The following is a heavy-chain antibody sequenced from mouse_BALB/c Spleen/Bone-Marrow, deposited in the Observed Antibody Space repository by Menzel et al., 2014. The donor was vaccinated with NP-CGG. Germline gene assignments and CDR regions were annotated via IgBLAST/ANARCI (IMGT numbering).Heavy chain of an antibody. CDR1: GFNIXDTY. CDR3: ARNGNYGAWFAY. V-gene: IGHV14-3*02. D-gene: IGHD2-1*01. Sequence: EVQLQQSGAELVKPGASVKLSCTASGFNIXDTYMHWVKQRPEQGLEWIGRTDPANGNTKYDPKFQGKATITADTSSNTAYLQLSSLTSEDTAVYYCARNGNYGAWFAYWGQGTLVTVSA. J-gene: IGHJ3*01. CDR2: TDPANGNT.